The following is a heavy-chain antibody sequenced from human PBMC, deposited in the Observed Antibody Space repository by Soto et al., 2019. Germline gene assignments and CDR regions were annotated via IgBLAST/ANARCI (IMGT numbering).Heavy chain of an antibody. CDR2: ISAYNGNT. Sequence: QVQLVQSGAEVKKPGASVKVSCKASGYTFTSYGISWVRQAPGQGLEWMGWISAYNGNTNYAQKLQGRVTMTTDTSTSTDYMELRSLRSDDTAVYYCARDLPHYSDSSGYFGQRAYYYGMDVWGQGTTVTVSS. CDR1: GYTFTSYG. V-gene: IGHV1-18*01. D-gene: IGHD3-22*01. J-gene: IGHJ6*02. CDR3: ARDLPHYSDSSGYFGQRAYYYGMDV.